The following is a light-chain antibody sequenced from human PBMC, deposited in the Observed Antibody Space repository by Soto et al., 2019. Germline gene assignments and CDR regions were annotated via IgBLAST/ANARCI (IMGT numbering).Light chain of an antibody. CDR3: QQPSNWPRP. Sequence: ELDLTQSQAPLSLSPGERATLSCRASQSVSSYLAWYKPKPGQAPRLLIHGASTRATGVPARFSGSGSGTEFTLTISSLQSEEGAVDYCQQPSNWPRPFCQGTKVDLK. CDR1: QSVSSY. CDR2: GAS. V-gene: IGKV3-11*01. J-gene: IGKJ1*01.